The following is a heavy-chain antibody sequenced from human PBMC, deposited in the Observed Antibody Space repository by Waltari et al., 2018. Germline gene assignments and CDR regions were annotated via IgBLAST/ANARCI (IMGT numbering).Heavy chain of an antibody. V-gene: IGHV4-39*01. Sequence: QMQLQESGPGLVKPSETLSLSCTVSGDSINSSNYYWAWIRQPPGKGLEWIGSIYYSGNTYHNPSLRSRVTISVDTSKSQFSLKLSSVSGPDTAVYYCARQKKSWVPDAFDLWGQGSVVTVSS. CDR2: IYYSGNT. CDR3: ARQKKSWVPDAFDL. CDR1: GDSINSSNYY. J-gene: IGHJ3*01. D-gene: IGHD1-1*01.